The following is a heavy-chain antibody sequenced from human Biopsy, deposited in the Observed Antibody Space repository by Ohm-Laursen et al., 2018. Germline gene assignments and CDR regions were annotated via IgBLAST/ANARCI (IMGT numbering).Heavy chain of an antibody. J-gene: IGHJ2*01. D-gene: IGHD4-11*01. CDR3: AKGNGAYTNYGWYFDL. Sequence: GSLRLSCAASGFTVVNNDISWVRQAPGKGLEWASFISSSGVQYHADSVKGRFTISRDNSKNTLFLQMNSLRAEDTAVYYCAKGNGAYTNYGWYFDLWGRGTLVTVSS. CDR1: GFTVVNND. V-gene: IGHV3-53*01. CDR2: ISSSGVQ.